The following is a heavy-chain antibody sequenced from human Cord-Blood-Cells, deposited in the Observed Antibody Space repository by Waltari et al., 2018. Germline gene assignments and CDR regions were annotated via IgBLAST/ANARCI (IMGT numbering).Heavy chain of an antibody. J-gene: IGHJ4*02. CDR1: GGSNSSSSYY. Sequence: QLQLQESGPGLVKPSETLSLTCTVSGGSNSSSSYYWGWIRQPPGKGLEWIGSIYYSGSTYYNPSLKSRVTISVDTSKNQFSLKLSSVTAADTAVYYCASGANGYDSSGYFDYWGQGTLVTVSS. V-gene: IGHV4-39*07. CDR3: ASGANGYDSSGYFDY. D-gene: IGHD3-22*01. CDR2: IYYSGST.